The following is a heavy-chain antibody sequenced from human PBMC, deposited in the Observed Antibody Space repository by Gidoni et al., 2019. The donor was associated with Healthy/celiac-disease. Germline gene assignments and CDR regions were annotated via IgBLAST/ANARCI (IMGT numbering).Heavy chain of an antibody. CDR3: ARGPIPAYYYDSSGYWG. Sequence: EVQLVESGGGLVQPGGSLRLSCAASGVTFSSYSMNWVRQAPGKGLEWVSYISSSSSTIYYADSVKGRFTISRDNAKNSLYLQMNSLRDEDTAVYYCARGPIPAYYYDSSGYWGWGQGTLVTVSS. CDR1: GVTFSSYS. D-gene: IGHD3-22*01. V-gene: IGHV3-48*02. J-gene: IGHJ4*02. CDR2: ISSSSSTI.